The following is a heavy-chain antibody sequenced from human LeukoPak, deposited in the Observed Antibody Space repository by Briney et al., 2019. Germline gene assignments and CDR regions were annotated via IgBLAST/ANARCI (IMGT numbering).Heavy chain of an antibody. D-gene: IGHD1-1*01. CDR3: ARGRSSKLSFDY. Sequence: ASVKVSCKASGYTFTGYYMHWVRQAPGQGLEWMGWINPNSGGTNYARKFQGRVTMTRDTSISTAYMELSRLRSDDTAVYYCARGRSSKLSFDYWGQGTLVTVSS. CDR1: GYTFTGYY. V-gene: IGHV1-2*02. J-gene: IGHJ4*02. CDR2: INPNSGGT.